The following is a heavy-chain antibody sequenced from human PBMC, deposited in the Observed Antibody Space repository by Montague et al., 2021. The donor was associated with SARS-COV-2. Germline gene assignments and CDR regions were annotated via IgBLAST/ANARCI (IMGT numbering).Heavy chain of an antibody. CDR3: VKDVDAWGYNLFDY. Sequence: SLRLSCAASGFTFSSYAMHWVRQAPGKGLEWVAVISYDGSNKYYADSVKGRFTISRDNSKYTLYLQMDSLRAEDTAVYYCVKDVDAWGYNLFDYWGQGTLVTVSS. J-gene: IGHJ4*02. D-gene: IGHD1-14*01. CDR2: ISYDGSNK. CDR1: GFTFSSYA. V-gene: IGHV3-30*04.